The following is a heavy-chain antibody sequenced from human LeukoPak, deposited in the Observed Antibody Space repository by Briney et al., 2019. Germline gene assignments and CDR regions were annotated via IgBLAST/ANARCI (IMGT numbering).Heavy chain of an antibody. D-gene: IGHD2-2*01. CDR3: ARGRWVSSIHGYYFDY. J-gene: IGHJ4*02. Sequence: PSETLSLTCTVSGGSVRSDSNYWSWIRQPPGKGLEWIGYIGYSGTTDYNPSLKSRVSMSLGTSKNEILLKLDSVTAADTAVYYCARGRWVSSIHGYYFDYWGQGTLVTVSS. V-gene: IGHV4-61*01. CDR1: GGSVRSDSNY. CDR2: IGYSGTT.